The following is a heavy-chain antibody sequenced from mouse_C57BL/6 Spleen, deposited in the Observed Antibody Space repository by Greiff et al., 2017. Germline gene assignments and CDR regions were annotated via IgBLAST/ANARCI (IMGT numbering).Heavy chain of an antibody. CDR1: GYAFSSYW. D-gene: IGHD1-1*01. CDR2: IYPGDGDT. V-gene: IGHV1-80*01. CDR3: ARFITTVNYFDY. J-gene: IGHJ2*01. Sequence: QVQLQESGAELVKPGASVKISCKASGYAFSSYWMNWVKQRPGKGLEWIGQIYPGDGDTNYNGKFKGKATLTADKSSSTAYMQLSSLTSEDSAVYFCARFITTVNYFDYWGQGTTLTVSS.